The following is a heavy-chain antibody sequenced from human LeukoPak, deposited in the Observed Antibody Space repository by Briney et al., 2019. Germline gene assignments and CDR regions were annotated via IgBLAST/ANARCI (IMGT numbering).Heavy chain of an antibody. CDR3: VGAKQWLSFDI. CDR1: GGSLSSYS. J-gene: IGHJ3*02. D-gene: IGHD3-22*01. V-gene: IGHV4-59*08. Sequence: SETLSLTCTVSGGSLSSYSWSWIRQPPGKGLEYIGTIYNSGTTNYNPSLKSRVTVSVDTSKNQLSLKLTSVTAADTAVYYCVGAKQWLSFDIWGLGTMVTVSS. CDR2: IYNSGTT.